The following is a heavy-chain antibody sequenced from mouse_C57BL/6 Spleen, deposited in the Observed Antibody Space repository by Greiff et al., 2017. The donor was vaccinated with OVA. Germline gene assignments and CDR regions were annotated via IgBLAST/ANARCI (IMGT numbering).Heavy chain of an antibody. CDR1: GYTFTSYW. CDR3: ARRITSVVGDAIDY. Sequence: QVQLQQPGAELVMPGASVKLSCKASGYTFTSYWMHWVKQRPGQGLEWIGEIDPSDSYTNYNQKFKGKFTLTVDKSSSTAYMQLSRLTSEDSAVYYCARRITSVVGDAIDYWGQGTSVTVSS. D-gene: IGHD1-1*01. CDR2: IDPSDSYT. V-gene: IGHV1-69*01. J-gene: IGHJ4*01.